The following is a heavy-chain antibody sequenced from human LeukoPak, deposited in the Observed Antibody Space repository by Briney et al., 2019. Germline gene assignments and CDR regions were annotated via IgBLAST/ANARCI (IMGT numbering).Heavy chain of an antibody. CDR1: GFPFKSYA. J-gene: IGHJ5*02. CDR2: ISSGVTTE. Sequence: GGSLRLSCAASGFPFKSYAMSWVHQAPGKGLEWISYISSGVTTEYYADSVKGRFTISRDDARDSLYLQMESLRAEDTAVYYCARFNLGWLDPWGQGALVTVSS. D-gene: IGHD1-20*01. CDR3: ARFNLGWLDP. V-gene: IGHV3-48*01.